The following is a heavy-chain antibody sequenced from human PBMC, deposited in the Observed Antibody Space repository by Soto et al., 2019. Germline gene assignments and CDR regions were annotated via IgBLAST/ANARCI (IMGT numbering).Heavy chain of an antibody. V-gene: IGHV3-23*01. CDR2: ISGSGDRT. Sequence: EVQLLESGGGLVQPGGSLRLSCAASGFTFSNYAMSWLRQPPGKGLEGVSAISGSGDRTDYADSVKGRFTISRDNSKNTLYLQMNSLRAEDSAVYYCVKERSGHSYADSWGQGTLVTVSS. CDR1: GFTFSNYA. CDR3: VKERSGHSYADS. D-gene: IGHD5-18*01. J-gene: IGHJ4*02.